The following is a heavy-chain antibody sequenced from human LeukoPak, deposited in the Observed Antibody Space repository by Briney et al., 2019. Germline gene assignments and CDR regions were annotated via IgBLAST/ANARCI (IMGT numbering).Heavy chain of an antibody. V-gene: IGHV3-9*01. J-gene: IGHJ4*02. CDR3: AKDRDYDASGPLDY. Sequence: PGGSLRLSCAASGFTFDDYAMHWVRQAPGKGLEWVSGITWNSGSIHYADSVKGRFTISRDNAKNSLYLQMNSLRAEDTALYYCAKDRDYDASGPLDYWGQGTLVTVSS. CDR1: GFTFDDYA. CDR2: ITWNSGSI. D-gene: IGHD3-22*01.